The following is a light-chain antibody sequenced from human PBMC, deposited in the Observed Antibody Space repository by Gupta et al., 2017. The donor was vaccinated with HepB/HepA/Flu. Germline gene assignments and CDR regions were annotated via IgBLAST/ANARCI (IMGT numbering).Light chain of an antibody. CDR1: QTITANL. J-gene: IGKJ1*01. Sequence: EIVLTQSPGTLSLSPGTRATLSCRASQTITANLLAWYQQKPGQAPRVLIYGASSRSTDIPDRFTGSGSGTDFTLTISRLEPEDFAVYYCQQDDTSPKTFGQGTKVEMK. CDR3: QQDDTSPKT. CDR2: GAS. V-gene: IGKV3-20*01.